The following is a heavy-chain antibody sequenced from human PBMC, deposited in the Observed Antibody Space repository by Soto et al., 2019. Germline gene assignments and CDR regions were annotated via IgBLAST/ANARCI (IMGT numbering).Heavy chain of an antibody. V-gene: IGHV4-39*01. CDR3: ANYYDSSGLDL. Sequence: XATLEIPCTVSGGTISSRRDYWGWIRQPPGKGLEWLGSIYYSGSTHYNPSLKSRITISVDMSKNQFSLKLSSVTAADTAVYYCANYYDSSGLDLWGQGTLVTVSS. CDR2: IYYSGST. J-gene: IGHJ4*02. D-gene: IGHD3-22*01. CDR1: GGTISSRRDY.